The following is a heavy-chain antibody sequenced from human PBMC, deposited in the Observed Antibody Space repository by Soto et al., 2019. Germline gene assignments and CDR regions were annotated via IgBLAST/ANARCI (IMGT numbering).Heavy chain of an antibody. V-gene: IGHV1-69*04. CDR3: ARDLESEYYYYCYMDV. J-gene: IGHJ6*03. Sequence: GASVKVSCKASGGTFSSYTISWVRQAPGQGLEWMGRIIPILGIANYAQKFQGRVTITADKSTSTAYMELSSLRSEDTAVYYCARDLESEYYYYCYMDVWGKGTTVTVSS. CDR1: GGTFSSYT. CDR2: IIPILGIA.